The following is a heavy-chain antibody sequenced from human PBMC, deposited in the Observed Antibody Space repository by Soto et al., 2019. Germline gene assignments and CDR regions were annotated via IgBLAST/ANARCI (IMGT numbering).Heavy chain of an antibody. V-gene: IGHV1-18*01. Sequence: ASVKVSCKASGYTFTSYGISWVRQAPGQGLEWMGWISAYNGNTNYAQKLQGRVTMITDTSTSTAYMELRSLRSDDTAVYYCARYDDILTGAGYYYYGMDVWGHGTTATVSS. CDR3: ARYDDILTGAGYYYYGMDV. D-gene: IGHD3-9*01. CDR2: ISAYNGNT. CDR1: GYTFTSYG. J-gene: IGHJ6*02.